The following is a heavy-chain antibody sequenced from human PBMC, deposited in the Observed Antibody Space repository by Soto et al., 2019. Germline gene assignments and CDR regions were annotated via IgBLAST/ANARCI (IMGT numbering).Heavy chain of an antibody. J-gene: IGHJ4*02. CDR2: VNTYTGNP. CDR1: GYTFTSYG. CDR3: ARDCQVSTSWQKFDY. D-gene: IGHD2-2*01. Sequence: QVQLVQSGVEVKQPGASVKVSCQASGYTFTSYGISWLRQAPGQGPEWMGWVNTYTGNPNYAQTLQGRVTMTTDTATSTAYMELRRLRSDDRAVYYCARDCQVSTSWQKFDYWGQGTRVTVSS. V-gene: IGHV1-18*01.